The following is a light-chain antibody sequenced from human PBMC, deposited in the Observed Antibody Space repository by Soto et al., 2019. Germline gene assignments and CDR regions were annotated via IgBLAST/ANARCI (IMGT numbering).Light chain of an antibody. J-gene: IGKJ4*01. CDR2: DAS. V-gene: IGKV1-5*01. Sequence: GDRVTITCRASQSISSWLAWYQQKPGKAPKLLIYDASSLESGVPSRFSGGGSGTEFNLTISSLQPDDFATYYCQQYNSYPLTFGGGTKVDIK. CDR1: QSISSW. CDR3: QQYNSYPLT.